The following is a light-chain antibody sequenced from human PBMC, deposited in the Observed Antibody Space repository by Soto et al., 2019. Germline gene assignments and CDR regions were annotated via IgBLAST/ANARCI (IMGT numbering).Light chain of an antibody. CDR3: RSSTSSNTLV. CDR2: EVS. CDR1: KNDIGSSDY. V-gene: IGLV2-14*01. J-gene: IGLJ3*02. Sequence: QSALTQPASVSASPGQSITISCTGGKNDIGSSDYVSWYQQHPGKAPKLIIYEVSNRPSGTSDRFSGSKSGNTASLTISGLQTDDEADYYCRSSTSSNTLVFGGGTKLTVL.